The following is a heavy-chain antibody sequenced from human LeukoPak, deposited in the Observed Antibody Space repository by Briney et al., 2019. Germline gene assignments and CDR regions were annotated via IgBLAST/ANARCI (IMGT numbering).Heavy chain of an antibody. CDR2: IYSGGST. J-gene: IGHJ6*02. CDR1: GFTVSSNY. V-gene: IGHV3-53*01. Sequence: GGSLRLSCAASGFTVSSNYMSWVRQAPGKGLEWVSVIYSGGSTYYADSVKGRFTISRDNSKNTLYLQMNSLRAEDTAVYYCARDRGRDYYYYGMDVWGRGTTVTVSS. CDR3: ARDRGRDYYYYGMDV. D-gene: IGHD3-16*01.